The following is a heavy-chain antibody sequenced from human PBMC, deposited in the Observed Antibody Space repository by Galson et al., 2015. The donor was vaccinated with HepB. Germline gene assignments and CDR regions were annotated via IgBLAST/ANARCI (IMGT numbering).Heavy chain of an antibody. CDR3: ARVSLGWGYDSSGYTLGA. CDR1: GYTFTSYG. CDR2: ISAYNGNT. J-gene: IGHJ5*02. D-gene: IGHD3-22*01. Sequence: SVKVSCKASGYTFTSYGISWVRQAPGQGLEWMGWISAYNGNTNYAQKLQGRVTMTTDTSTSTAYMELRSLRSDDTAVYYCARVSLGWGYDSSGYTLGAWGQGTLVTVSS. V-gene: IGHV1-18*01.